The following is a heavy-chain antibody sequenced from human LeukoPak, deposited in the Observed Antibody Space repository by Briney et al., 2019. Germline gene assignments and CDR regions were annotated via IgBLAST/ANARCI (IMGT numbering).Heavy chain of an antibody. D-gene: IGHD2-8*02. CDR1: GFIVSSNY. CDR2: IYSGGGT. Sequence: GGSLRLSCAASGFIVSSNYMNWARQAPGKGLEWVSVIYSGGGTYCADSVRGRFTISRDNSKNTLYLQMNSLRAEDTAVYYCARDRTTGRYYNYGMDVWGQGTTVTVSS. CDR3: ARDRTTGRYYNYGMDV. V-gene: IGHV3-53*01. J-gene: IGHJ6*02.